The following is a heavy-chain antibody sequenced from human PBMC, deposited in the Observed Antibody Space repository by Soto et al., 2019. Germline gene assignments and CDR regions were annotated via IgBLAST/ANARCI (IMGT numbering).Heavy chain of an antibody. Sequence: QVQLQQWGAGLVKPSETLSLSCAVYGQSFSGHSWAWIRQPPGKGLEWIGEINESGSTYYNPSLKSRFTISTDASKNQFSLKLSSVSAADTAGYFCARGSGIVALPGELEDVNYDYWGQGTLVNVSS. CDR3: ARGSGIVALPGELEDVNYDY. J-gene: IGHJ4*02. CDR1: GQSFSGHS. V-gene: IGHV4-34*01. CDR2: INESGST. D-gene: IGHD1-1*01.